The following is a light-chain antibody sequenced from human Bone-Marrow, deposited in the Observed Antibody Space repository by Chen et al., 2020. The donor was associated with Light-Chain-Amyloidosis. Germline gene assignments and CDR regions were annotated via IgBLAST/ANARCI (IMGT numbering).Light chain of an antibody. CDR1: NIGHTS. J-gene: IGLJ3*02. CDR3: QVWDRSSDRPV. V-gene: IGLV3-21*02. Sequence: SYVLTQPSSVLVAPGQTAPFARGGNNIGHTSVHWYQQTPGQAPLLVVYDDSDRPSGIPERLSGSNSGNTATLTISRVEAGDEADYYCQVWDRSSDRPVFGGGTKLTVL. CDR2: DDS.